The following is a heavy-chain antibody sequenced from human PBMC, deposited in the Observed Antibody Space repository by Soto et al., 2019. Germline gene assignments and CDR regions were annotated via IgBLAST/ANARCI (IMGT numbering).Heavy chain of an antibody. CDR1: GFTINTYT. V-gene: IGHV3-23*01. CDR3: AKEMGYCFDY. Sequence: GGSLRLSCSASGFTINTYTMGWFRLAPGKGLEWVSTIFSGMGNTKYADSVSGRFTISRDNSKSTLYLQMNSLRAEETAVYYCAKEMGYCFDYWGQRALVTVSS. J-gene: IGHJ4*02. D-gene: IGHD3-16*01. CDR2: IFSGMGNT.